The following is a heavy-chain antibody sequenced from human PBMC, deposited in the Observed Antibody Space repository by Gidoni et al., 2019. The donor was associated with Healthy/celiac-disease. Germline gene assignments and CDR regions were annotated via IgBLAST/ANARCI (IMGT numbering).Heavy chain of an antibody. V-gene: IGHV3-30-3*01. CDR3: ARDQGIAARIGSTVVRDKGPNYYGMDV. J-gene: IGHJ6*02. Sequence: QVQLVESGGGVVQPGRSLRLSCAASGFTFSSYAMHCVRPAPGKGLVWVAVISYDGSNKYYAESVKGRFTISRDNSKNTLYLQMNSLRAEDTAVYYCARDQGIAARIGSTVVRDKGPNYYGMDVWGQGTTVTVSS. CDR1: GFTFSSYA. D-gene: IGHD6-6*01. CDR2: ISYDGSNK.